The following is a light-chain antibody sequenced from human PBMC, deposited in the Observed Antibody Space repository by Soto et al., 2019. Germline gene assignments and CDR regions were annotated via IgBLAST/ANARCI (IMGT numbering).Light chain of an antibody. Sequence: AETPVTLSGSPCERSTLSCRASQRVNINLAWYQQKPGQAPRLLIYGASSRATGIPDRFSGSGSGTDFTLTVSRLEPEDFAVYYCQQYGSSLITFGQGTRLEI. CDR1: QRVNIN. CDR3: QQYGSSLIT. J-gene: IGKJ5*01. V-gene: IGKV3-20*01. CDR2: GAS.